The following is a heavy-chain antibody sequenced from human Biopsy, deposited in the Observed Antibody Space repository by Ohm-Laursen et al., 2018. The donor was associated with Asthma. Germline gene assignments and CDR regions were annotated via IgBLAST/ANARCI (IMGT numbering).Heavy chain of an antibody. D-gene: IGHD2-2*01. CDR2: INSVFGTT. V-gene: IGHV1-69*13. CDR1: GGTFNTYV. Sequence: ASVKVSCKSLGGTFNTYVIGWVRQAPGQGLEWMGGINSVFGTTTYPQKFQVRVTITADDSTSTVYMELSSLRSEDTAVYYCARKAGSCISRTCYSLDLWGQGTLVTVSS. J-gene: IGHJ5*02. CDR3: ARKAGSCISRTCYSLDL.